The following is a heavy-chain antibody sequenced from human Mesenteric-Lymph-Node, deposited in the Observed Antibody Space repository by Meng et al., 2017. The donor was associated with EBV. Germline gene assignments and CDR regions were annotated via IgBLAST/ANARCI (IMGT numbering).Heavy chain of an antibody. CDR3: AYCSGGNCYSFDY. CDR1: GVSISNGGYY. D-gene: IGHD2-15*01. CDR2: IYHSGST. Sequence: QVQLQEPGPGLVKPSQTMSLTCAVSGVSISNGGYYWSWIRQPPGKGPEWIGYIYHSGSTYYNPSLESRVTISLDTSKNQFPLKLSPVTAADTAVYYCAYCSGGNCYSFDYWGQGTLVTVSS. J-gene: IGHJ4*02. V-gene: IGHV4-30-4*01.